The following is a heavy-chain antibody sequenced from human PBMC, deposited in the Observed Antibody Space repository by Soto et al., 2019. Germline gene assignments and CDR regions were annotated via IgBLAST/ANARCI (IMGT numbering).Heavy chain of an antibody. CDR3: AKGLGSSWNVDY. CDR1: GFTFRSYA. D-gene: IGHD6-13*01. J-gene: IGHJ4*02. V-gene: IGHV3-23*01. CDR2: ISGSGGTS. Sequence: EVQLLESGGGLIQPGGSLRLSCVASGFTFRSYAMSWVRRAPGKGLEWVSAISGSGGTSYFADSVRGRFTNSRDKSNNTLYLHLRNLRVEDTAADFCAKGLGSSWNVDYWGPGTLVNVSS.